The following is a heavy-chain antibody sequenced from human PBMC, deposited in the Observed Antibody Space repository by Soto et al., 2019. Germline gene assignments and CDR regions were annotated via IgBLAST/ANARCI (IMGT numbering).Heavy chain of an antibody. CDR2: INPSIGST. CDR1: GYTFTSYH. D-gene: IGHD5-12*01. CDR3: ARELGIRGYGSHFDY. J-gene: IGHJ4*02. V-gene: IGHV1-46*01. Sequence: QVQLVQSGAEVKKPGASVKVSCKASGYTFTSYHMHWVRQAPGQGLEWMGIINPSIGSTTYAQKFQDRDTMPRETSTSTFYMELSSLRSDDTALYYCARELGIRGYGSHFDYLAQGTMVAVSS.